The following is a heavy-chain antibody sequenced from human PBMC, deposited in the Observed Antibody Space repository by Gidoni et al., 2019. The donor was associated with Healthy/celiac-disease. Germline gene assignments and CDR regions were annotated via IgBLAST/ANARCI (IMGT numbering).Heavy chain of an antibody. J-gene: IGHJ4*02. Sequence: EVQLVESGGGLVKPGGSLSLSCAASGFTFSTAWMSWVRPAPGTGLEWVGRIKSKTDGGTTDYAAPVKGRFTISRDDSKNTLYLQMNSLKTEDTAVYYCTTDLSHEWTMIVVVTAGVSDDYWGQGTLVTVSS. CDR2: IKSKTDGGTT. D-gene: IGHD3-22*01. CDR1: GFTFSTAW. V-gene: IGHV3-15*01. CDR3: TTDLSHEWTMIVVVTAGVSDDY.